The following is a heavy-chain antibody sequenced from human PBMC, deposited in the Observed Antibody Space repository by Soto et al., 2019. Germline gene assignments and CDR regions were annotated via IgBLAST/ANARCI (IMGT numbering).Heavy chain of an antibody. CDR3: ARSRGTIFGVVIMRYYYYGMDV. J-gene: IGHJ6*02. D-gene: IGHD3-3*01. Sequence: ASVKVSCKASGYTLTSYDMHWVRQAPGQGVEWMGIINPSGGSTSYAQKFQGRVTMTRDTSTSTVYVELSSLRSEDTAVYYCARSRGTIFGVVIMRYYYYGMDVWGQGITVTVS. V-gene: IGHV1-46*01. CDR1: GYTLTSYD. CDR2: INPSGGST.